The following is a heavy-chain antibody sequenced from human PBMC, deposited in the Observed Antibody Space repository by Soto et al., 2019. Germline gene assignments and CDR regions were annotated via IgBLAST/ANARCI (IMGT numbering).Heavy chain of an antibody. J-gene: IGHJ5*02. CDR1: GYTFTSYY. V-gene: IGHV1-46*03. CDR2: INPSGGST. D-gene: IGHD3-10*01. CDR3: ARELITMVRGGWFDP. Sequence: QVQLVQSGAEVKKPGASVKVSCKASGYTFTSYYMHWVRQAPGQGLEWMGIINPSGGSTSYAQKFQGRLTMTRDTSTSTVYRELSSLRPEDTAVYYCARELITMVRGGWFDPWGQGTLVTVSS.